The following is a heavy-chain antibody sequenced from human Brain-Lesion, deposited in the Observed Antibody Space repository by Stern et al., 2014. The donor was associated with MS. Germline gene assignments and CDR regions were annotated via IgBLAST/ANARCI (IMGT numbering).Heavy chain of an antibody. CDR3: GRLCSGGSCYEDGIDY. D-gene: IGHD2-15*01. Sequence: EDQLVESGGGLVQPGGSLRLSCAASGFTFSRYWMSWVRQAPGTGLEWVANINQDGSEKYSVDSVEGRFTISRDNAKNSLYLQMNSLRAEDTAVYYCGRLCSGGSCYEDGIDYWGQGTLVTVSS. CDR2: INQDGSEK. CDR1: GFTFSRYW. J-gene: IGHJ4*02. V-gene: IGHV3-7*01.